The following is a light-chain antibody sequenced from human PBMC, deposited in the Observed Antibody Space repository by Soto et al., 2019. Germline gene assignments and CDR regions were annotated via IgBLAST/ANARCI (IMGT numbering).Light chain of an antibody. Sequence: RASQTVNAWLAWYQHKPGKAPKPLIYDASILESGVPARFSGSGSGTEFILTISSLQPDDVGTYYCQQYNTHSGTFGQGTKVDIK. V-gene: IGKV1-5*01. CDR1: QTVNAW. CDR3: QQYNTHSGT. CDR2: DAS. J-gene: IGKJ1*01.